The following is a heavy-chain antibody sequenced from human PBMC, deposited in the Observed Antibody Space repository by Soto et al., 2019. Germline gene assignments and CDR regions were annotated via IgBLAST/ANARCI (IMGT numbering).Heavy chain of an antibody. CDR1: GGSISSYY. V-gene: IGHV4-59*01. CDR3: ARVRWTVAGPGHFDY. D-gene: IGHD6-19*01. J-gene: IGHJ4*02. CDR2: IYYSGST. Sequence: LETLPLTWTVSGGSISSYYWIWIRQPPGKGLEWIGYIYYSGSTNYNPSLKSRVTISVDTSKNQFSLKLSSVTAADTAVYYCARVRWTVAGPGHFDYWGQGTLVTVSS.